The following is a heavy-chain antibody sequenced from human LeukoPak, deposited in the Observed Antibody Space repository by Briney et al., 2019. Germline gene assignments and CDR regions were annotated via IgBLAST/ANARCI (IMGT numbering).Heavy chain of an antibody. CDR3: TVVPAAISAEYFQH. D-gene: IGHD2-2*01. J-gene: IGHJ1*01. Sequence: SETLSLTCAVYGGSFSGYYWSWIRQPPEKGLEWIGEINHSGSTNYNPSLKSRVTISVDTSKNQFSLKLSSVTAADTAVYYCTVVPAAISAEYFQHWGQGTLVTVSS. CDR2: INHSGST. V-gene: IGHV4-34*01. CDR1: GGSFSGYY.